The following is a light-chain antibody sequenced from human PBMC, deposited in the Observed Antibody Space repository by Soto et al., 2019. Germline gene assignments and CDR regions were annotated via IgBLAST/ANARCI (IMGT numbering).Light chain of an antibody. CDR1: RSDVGGYNY. Sequence: QSVLTQPASGSGSPGQSITISCTGTRSDVGGYNYVSWYQQHPGKAPKLMIYEVSNRPSGVSNRFSGSKSGNTASLTISGLQAEDEADYYCSSYTSSSTLVFGGGTKLTVL. J-gene: IGLJ2*01. CDR3: SSYTSSSTLV. CDR2: EVS. V-gene: IGLV2-14*01.